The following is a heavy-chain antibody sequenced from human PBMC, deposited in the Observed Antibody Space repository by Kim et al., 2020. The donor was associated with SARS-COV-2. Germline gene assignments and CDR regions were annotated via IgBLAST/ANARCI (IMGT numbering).Heavy chain of an antibody. Sequence: GGSLRLSCAVSDFVVSNYYMTCVRQAPGKGLEWLSVIYTGGKTDYGDSVKGRFTISRDSSRNTVDLQMTRLRAEDTAIYYCARVGRNSITYYYYYGMDVWGQGTPVTVSS. V-gene: IGHV3-53*01. CDR2: IYTGGKT. J-gene: IGHJ6*02. CDR3: ARVGRNSITYYYYYGMDV. D-gene: IGHD1-1*01. CDR1: DFVVSNYY.